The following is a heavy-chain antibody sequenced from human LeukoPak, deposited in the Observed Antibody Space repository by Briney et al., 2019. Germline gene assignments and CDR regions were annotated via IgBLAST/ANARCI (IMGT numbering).Heavy chain of an antibody. CDR3: ARGRLHFDYYYYGMDV. V-gene: IGHV4-59*01. CDR1: GGSISSYY. D-gene: IGHD4-11*01. CDR2: IYYSGST. J-gene: IGHJ6*04. Sequence: SETLSLTCTVSGGSISSYYWSWIRQPPGKGLEWIGYIYYSGSTNYNPSLKSRVTISVDTSKNQFSLKLSSVTAADTAVYYCARGRLHFDYYYYGMDVWGKGTTVTVSS.